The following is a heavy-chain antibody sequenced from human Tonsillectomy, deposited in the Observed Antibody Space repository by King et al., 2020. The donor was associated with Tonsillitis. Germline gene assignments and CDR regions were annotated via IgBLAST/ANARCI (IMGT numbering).Heavy chain of an antibody. D-gene: IGHD2-15*01. CDR1: GYTFSDNY. CDR2: INPDSGAT. CDR3: ARDRTLLFAATIGWFDP. Sequence: QLVQSGAEVKKPGASVKVSCKASGYTFSDNYIHWVRQAPGQGLEWMGWINPDSGATNYAQKFQGRVTLTRDTSISTAYMELSRLTFDDTAVYYCARDRTLLFAATIGWFDPWGQGTLVTVSS. J-gene: IGHJ5*02. V-gene: IGHV1-2*02.